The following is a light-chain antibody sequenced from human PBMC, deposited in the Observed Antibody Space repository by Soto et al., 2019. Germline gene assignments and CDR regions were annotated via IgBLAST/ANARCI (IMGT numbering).Light chain of an antibody. Sequence: DIQMTQSPSTLSASVGDRVTITCRASQSISSWLAWYQQKPGKAPKLLIYKASSLESGVISRFSGSGSGTDFTLTISRLQPDDFPTYYCQQYNSYYWTFGQGTKVEIK. V-gene: IGKV1-5*03. CDR2: KAS. CDR3: QQYNSYYWT. CDR1: QSISSW. J-gene: IGKJ1*01.